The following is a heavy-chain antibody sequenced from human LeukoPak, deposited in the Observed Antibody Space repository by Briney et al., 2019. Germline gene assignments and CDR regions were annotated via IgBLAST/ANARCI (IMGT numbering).Heavy chain of an antibody. CDR2: ICYSGST. Sequence: SETLSLTCTVSGGSISSYYWSWIRQPPGKGLEWIGYICYSGSTNYNPSLKSRVTISVDMSKNQFSLKLTSVTAADTAVYYCARRRVDGYTDYWGQGTLVTVSS. D-gene: IGHD5-24*01. V-gene: IGHV4-59*08. CDR3: ARRRVDGYTDY. J-gene: IGHJ4*02. CDR1: GGSISSYY.